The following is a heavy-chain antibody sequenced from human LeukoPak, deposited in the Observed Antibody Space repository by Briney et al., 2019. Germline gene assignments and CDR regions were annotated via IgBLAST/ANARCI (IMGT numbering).Heavy chain of an antibody. V-gene: IGHV7-4-1*02. J-gene: IGHJ4*02. CDR3: AKNGGFYGSGRRGFDY. D-gene: IGHD3-10*01. Sequence: ASVKVSCKASGYTFTNYAMNWVRQAPGQGLEWMGWINTNTGNPTYAQGFTGRFVFSLDTSVSTAYLQISSLKAEDTAVYYCAKNGGFYGSGRRGFDYWGQGTLVTVSS. CDR1: GYTFTNYA. CDR2: INTNTGNP.